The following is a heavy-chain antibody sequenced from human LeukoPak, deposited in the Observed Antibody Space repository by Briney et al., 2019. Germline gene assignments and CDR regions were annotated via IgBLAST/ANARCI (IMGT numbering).Heavy chain of an antibody. D-gene: IGHD3-16*01. CDR1: GFTVSTNY. V-gene: IGHV3-53*01. J-gene: IGHJ4*02. CDR2: LYSGGNA. CDR3: ARGGGGVYPIY. Sequence: QSGGSLRLSCAASGFTVSTNYMSWVRQAPGKGLEWVSVLYSGGNAYYAESVKGRFTSSRDNSKNALYLQMNTLRAEDTAIYYCARGGGGVYPIYWGQGTLVTVSA.